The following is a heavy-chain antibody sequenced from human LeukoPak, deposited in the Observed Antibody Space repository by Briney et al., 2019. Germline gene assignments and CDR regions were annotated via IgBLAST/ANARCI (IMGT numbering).Heavy chain of an antibody. Sequence: GSLGLSCAASGFTFRNYVIHWVRQAPGKGLEWVAVTSSDLNVKLYADSVKGRFTISRDNSRSTLYLQMNSLRPEDTAIYYCAREGYYGSGSPPSLYFDYWGQGTLVTVSS. CDR1: GFTFRNYV. CDR2: TSSDLNVK. CDR3: AREGYYGSGSPPSLYFDY. J-gene: IGHJ4*02. D-gene: IGHD3-10*01. V-gene: IGHV3-30-3*01.